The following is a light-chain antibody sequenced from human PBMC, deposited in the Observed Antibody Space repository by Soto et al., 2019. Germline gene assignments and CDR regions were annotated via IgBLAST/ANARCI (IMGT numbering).Light chain of an antibody. CDR1: QSVSSN. CDR2: GAS. V-gene: IGKV3-15*01. J-gene: IGKJ2*01. Sequence: EIVMTQSPATLSVSPGERATLSCRASQSVSSNLAWYQQKPGQAPRLLIYGASTRATGIPARFSGSGSGTESTLTISSPQSEDFAVYYCQQYNNWPPYTFGQGTKLEIK. CDR3: QQYNNWPPYT.